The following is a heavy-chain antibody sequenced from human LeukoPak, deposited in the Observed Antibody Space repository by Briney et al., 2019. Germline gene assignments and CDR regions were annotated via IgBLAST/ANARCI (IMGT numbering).Heavy chain of an antibody. CDR3: AEDVYDYVWGSYRHTKDY. J-gene: IGHJ4*02. CDR2: ISYDGSNK. D-gene: IGHD3-16*02. V-gene: IGHV3-30*18. Sequence: GRSLRLSCAASGFTLSSYGMHWVRQAPGKGLEWVAVISYDGSNKYYADSVKGRFTISRDNSKNTLYLQMNSLRAEDTAVYYCAEDVYDYVWGSYRHTKDYWGQGTLVTVSS. CDR1: GFTLSSYG.